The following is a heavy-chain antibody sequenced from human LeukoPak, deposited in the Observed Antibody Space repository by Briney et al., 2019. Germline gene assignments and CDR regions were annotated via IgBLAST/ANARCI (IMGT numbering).Heavy chain of an antibody. J-gene: IGHJ4*02. CDR1: GFTFSTYW. Sequence: PGGSLRLSCAASGFTFSTYWMSWVRQAPGKGLEWVAKIKLDGSEKYYVDSVKGRFTISRDNAKNSLYLQMDSLRAEDTAVYYCARFNYHGRYWGQGTLVTVSS. V-gene: IGHV3-7*01. D-gene: IGHD1-1*01. CDR2: IKLDGSEK. CDR3: ARFNYHGRY.